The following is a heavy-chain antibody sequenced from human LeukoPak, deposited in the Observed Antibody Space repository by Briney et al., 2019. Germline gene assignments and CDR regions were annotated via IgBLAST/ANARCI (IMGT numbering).Heavy chain of an antibody. CDR3: ARTMAF. CDR1: GFTFSCYE. Sequence: GGSLRLSCAASGFTFSCYEMNWVRQAPGKGLEWVSYISSSGGTIYYADSVKGRFTISRDNAKNSLYLQMSSLRAEDTAVYYCARTMAFWGQGTLVAVSS. D-gene: IGHD5-24*01. J-gene: IGHJ4*02. CDR2: ISSSGGTI. V-gene: IGHV3-48*03.